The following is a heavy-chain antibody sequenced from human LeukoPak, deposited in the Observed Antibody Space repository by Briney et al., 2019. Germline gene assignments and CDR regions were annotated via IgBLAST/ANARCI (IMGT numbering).Heavy chain of an antibody. D-gene: IGHD5-12*01. J-gene: IGHJ4*02. V-gene: IGHV3-9*01. CDR3: AKDKAPLYSGYDWDLDF. Sequence: GGSLRLSCAASGFTFHQYAIHWVRQVPGKGLEWVSGISWNSGSIGYADSVRGRFTISRGNAKNSVYLQMNSLRAEDTALYYCAKDKAPLYSGYDWDLDFWGQGTLVIVSS. CDR1: GFTFHQYA. CDR2: ISWNSGSI.